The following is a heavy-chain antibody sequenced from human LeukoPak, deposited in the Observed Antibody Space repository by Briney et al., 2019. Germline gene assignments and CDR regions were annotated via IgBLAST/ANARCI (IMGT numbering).Heavy chain of an antibody. CDR1: GYTFTSYG. CDR2: ISAYNGNT. J-gene: IGHJ4*02. D-gene: IGHD1-26*01. Sequence: ASVKVSCKASGYTFTSYGISWVRQAPGQGLEWMGWISAYNGNTNYAQKLQGRVTMTTDTSTSTAYKELRSLRSDDTAVYYCARDWEQSHFDYWGQGTLVTVSS. CDR3: ARDWEQSHFDY. V-gene: IGHV1-18*01.